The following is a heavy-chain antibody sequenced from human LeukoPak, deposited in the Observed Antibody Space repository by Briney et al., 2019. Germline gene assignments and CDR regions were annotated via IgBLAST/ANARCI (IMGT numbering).Heavy chain of an antibody. CDR2: IYTSGST. Sequence: PSETLSLTCTVSGGSISSGSYYWSWIRQPAGKGLEWIGRIYTSGSTNYNPSLKSRVTISVDTSKNQFSLKLSSVTAADTAVYYCATGIYWFDPWGQGTLVAVSS. CDR1: GGSISSGSYY. J-gene: IGHJ5*02. V-gene: IGHV4-61*02. CDR3: ATGIYWFDP.